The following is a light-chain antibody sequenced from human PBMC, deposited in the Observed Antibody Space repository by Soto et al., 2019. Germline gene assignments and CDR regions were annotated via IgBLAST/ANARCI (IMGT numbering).Light chain of an antibody. CDR2: DAS. CDR1: QSVSSY. V-gene: IGKV3D-11*02. J-gene: IGKJ2*01. Sequence: ETVLTQSPATLSLSPGERATLSCRASQSVSSYLAWYQQKPGQAPRLLIYDASNRATGIPARFSGCGSGTDFTLTISTLEPEDFAVYYCQQRSNWQFTFGQGTKLEIK. CDR3: QQRSNWQFT.